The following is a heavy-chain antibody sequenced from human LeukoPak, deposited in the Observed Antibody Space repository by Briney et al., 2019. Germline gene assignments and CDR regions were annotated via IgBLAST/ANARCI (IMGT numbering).Heavy chain of an antibody. J-gene: IGHJ4*02. V-gene: IGHV4-61*02. D-gene: IGHD2-2*01. CDR1: GGSISSGSYY. CDR2: IYTSGST. Sequence: SQTLSLTCTVSGGSISSGSYYWSWIRQPAGKGLEWIGRIYTSGSTNYNPSLKSRVTISVDTSKNQFSLKLSSVTAADTAVYYCARVTCSSTSCLLDYWGQRTLVTVSS. CDR3: ARVTCSSTSCLLDY.